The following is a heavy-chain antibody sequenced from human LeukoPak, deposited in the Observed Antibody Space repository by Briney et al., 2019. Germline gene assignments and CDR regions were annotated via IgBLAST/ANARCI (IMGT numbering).Heavy chain of an antibody. CDR1: GGSISNSSYY. V-gene: IGHV4-39*01. CDR3: ARHDYIVILPGAMHSSALARDDWFDP. D-gene: IGHD2-2*01. Sequence: PSETLSLTCTVSGGSISNSSYYWGWVRQPPGKGLEWIGSFYYSGSTSYNPSLKSRVTMSVDTSKNQFSLRLSSVTAADTAVYYCARHDYIVILPGAMHSSALARDDWFDPWGQGTLVTVSS. CDR2: FYYSGST. J-gene: IGHJ5*02.